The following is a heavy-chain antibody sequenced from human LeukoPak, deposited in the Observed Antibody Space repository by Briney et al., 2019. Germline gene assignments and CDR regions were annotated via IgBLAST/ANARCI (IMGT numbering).Heavy chain of an antibody. CDR1: GGSISSGGYY. J-gene: IGHJ4*02. CDR2: IYYSGST. D-gene: IGHD2-21*01. V-gene: IGHV4-31*03. CDR3: ARDGGAFGGYPDY. Sequence: SETLSLTCTVSGGSISSGGYYWSWIRQHPGKGLEWIGYIYYSGSTYYNPSLKSRVTISVDTSKNQFSLKLSSVTAADTAVYYCARDGGAFGGYPDYWGQGTLVTVSS.